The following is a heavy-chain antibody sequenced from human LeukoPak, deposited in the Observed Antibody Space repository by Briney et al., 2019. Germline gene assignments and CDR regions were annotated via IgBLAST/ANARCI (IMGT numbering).Heavy chain of an antibody. CDR2: IYYSGST. CDR3: ARDSNYTSSWYL. Sequence: SETLSLTCTVSGGSISSSSYYWGWIRQPPGKGLEWIGSIYYSGSTHYNPSLKSRVTISLDTSKNHFSLKLSSVTAADTAVYYCARDSNYTSSWYLWGQGTLVTVSS. CDR1: GGSISSSSYY. V-gene: IGHV4-39*07. D-gene: IGHD6-13*01. J-gene: IGHJ4*02.